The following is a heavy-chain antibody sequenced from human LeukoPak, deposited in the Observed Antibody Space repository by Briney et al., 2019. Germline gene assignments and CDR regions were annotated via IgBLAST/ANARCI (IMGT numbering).Heavy chain of an antibody. CDR3: ARDSLYYTGVGDYFDY. D-gene: IGHD3-22*01. Sequence: PGGSLRLSCAASGFTFSSYWMHWVRQAPGKGLVWVSRISSDGSSTSYADSVKGRFTISRDNAKNTLYLQMNSLRAEDTAVYYCARDSLYYTGVGDYFDYWGQGTLVTVSS. J-gene: IGHJ4*02. CDR2: ISSDGSST. CDR1: GFTFSSYW. V-gene: IGHV3-74*01.